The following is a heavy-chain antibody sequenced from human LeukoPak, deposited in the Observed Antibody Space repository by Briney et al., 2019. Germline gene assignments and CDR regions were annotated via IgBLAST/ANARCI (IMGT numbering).Heavy chain of an antibody. CDR2: IYSGGST. CDR1: GFTVSSNY. Sequence: GGSLRLSCAASGFTVSSNYMSWVRQAPGKGLEWVSGIYSGGSTYYADSVKGRFTISRDNSKNTLYLQMNSLRAEDTAVYYCASGGPHNWFDPWGQGTLVTVSS. V-gene: IGHV3-53*01. J-gene: IGHJ5*02. CDR3: ASGGPHNWFDP. D-gene: IGHD4-23*01.